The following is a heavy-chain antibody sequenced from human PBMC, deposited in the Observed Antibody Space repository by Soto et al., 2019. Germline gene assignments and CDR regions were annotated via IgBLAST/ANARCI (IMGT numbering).Heavy chain of an antibody. CDR1: GFSFSKYG. D-gene: IGHD6-19*01. J-gene: IGHJ6*02. CDR2: ISYDGSEK. V-gene: IGHV3-30*18. Sequence: QVALVESGGGVVRPGRSLRLSCGASGFSFSKYGMHWVRQAPGEGLEWLSLISYDGSEKWYAESVKGRCTISRDNSKNTLYLQMNSLRGDDTAVYFCAKGYEVSPPVASAWYSNYFYGVDVWGRGTTVTVSS. CDR3: AKGYEVSPPVASAWYSNYFYGVDV.